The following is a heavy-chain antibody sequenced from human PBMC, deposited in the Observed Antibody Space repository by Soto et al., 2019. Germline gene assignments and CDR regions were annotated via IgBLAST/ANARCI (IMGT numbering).Heavy chain of an antibody. V-gene: IGHV1-2*04. D-gene: IGHD3-3*01. CDR2: INPNSGGT. CDR3: ARGDSWGWSGLNPTPPNFWFDP. Sequence: GASVKVSCKASGYTFTGYYMHWVRQAPGQGLEWMGWINPNSGGTNYAQKFQGWVTMTRDTSISTAYMELSRLRSDDTAVYYCARGDSWGWSGLNPTPPNFWFDPWGQGTLVTVSS. J-gene: IGHJ5*02. CDR1: GYTFTGYY.